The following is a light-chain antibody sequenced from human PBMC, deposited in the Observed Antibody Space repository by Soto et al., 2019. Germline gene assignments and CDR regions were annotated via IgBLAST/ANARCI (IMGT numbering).Light chain of an antibody. V-gene: IGKV1-39*01. CDR2: AAS. CDR1: QSISSY. CDR3: QQSYSTPLLT. Sequence: DIQITQSPPSLSSYLLDIVTITCRASQSISSYLNWYQQKPGKAPKLLIYAASSLQSGVPSRFSGSGSGTDFTLTISSLQPEDFATYYCQQSYSTPLLTFGGGTKVDIK. J-gene: IGKJ4*01.